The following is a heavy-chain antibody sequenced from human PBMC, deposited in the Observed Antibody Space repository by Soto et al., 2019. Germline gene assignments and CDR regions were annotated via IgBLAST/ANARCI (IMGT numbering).Heavy chain of an antibody. CDR1: EGTFSSYA. Sequence: QVQLVQSGAEVKKPGSSVKVSCKASEGTFSSYAISWVRQAPGQGLEWMGGIIPIFGTANYAQKFQGRVTITADESTSTGFMELSSLRSEDTAVYYCARRERIAAAPVDVWGQGTTVTVSS. CDR2: IIPIFGTA. CDR3: ARRERIAAAPVDV. V-gene: IGHV1-69*01. J-gene: IGHJ6*02. D-gene: IGHD6-13*01.